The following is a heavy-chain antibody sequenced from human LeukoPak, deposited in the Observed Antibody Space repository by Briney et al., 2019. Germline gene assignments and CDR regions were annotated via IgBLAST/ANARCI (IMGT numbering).Heavy chain of an antibody. J-gene: IGHJ4*02. CDR3: AKWIAAPPNGGY. CDR2: ISGSGGST. Sequence: GGSLRLSCAASGFTFSSYAMSWVRQAPGKGLEWVSAISGSGGSTYYADSVKGRFTISRDNSKNTLYLQMNRLRAEDTAVYYCAKWIAAPPNGGYWGQGTLVTVSS. CDR1: GFTFSSYA. D-gene: IGHD6-6*01. V-gene: IGHV3-23*01.